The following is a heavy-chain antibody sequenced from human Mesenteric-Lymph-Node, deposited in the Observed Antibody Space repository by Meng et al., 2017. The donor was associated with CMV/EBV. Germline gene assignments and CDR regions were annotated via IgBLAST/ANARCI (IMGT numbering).Heavy chain of an antibody. D-gene: IGHD3-3*01. CDR2: ISGSGGST. Sequence: GESLKISCAASGFTFSSYAMSWVRQAPGKGLEWVSAISGSGGSTYYADSVKGRFTISRDNSKNTLYLQMNSLRAEDTAVYYCARGGVVTPFDYWGQGTQVTVSS. CDR3: ARGGVVTPFDY. V-gene: IGHV3-23*01. J-gene: IGHJ4*02. CDR1: GFTFSSYA.